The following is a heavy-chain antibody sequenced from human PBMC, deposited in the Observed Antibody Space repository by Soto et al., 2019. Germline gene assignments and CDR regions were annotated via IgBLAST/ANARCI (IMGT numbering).Heavy chain of an antibody. D-gene: IGHD4-17*01. CDR1: GFTFSSYG. V-gene: IGHV3-33*01. Sequence: GGSLRLSCAASGFTFSSYGMHWVRQAPGKGLEWVAVIWYDGSNKYYADSVKGRFTISRDNSKNTLYLQMNSLRAEDTAVYYCAREKTTVTTPYFDYWGQGTLVTVSS. CDR2: IWYDGSNK. CDR3: AREKTTVTTPYFDY. J-gene: IGHJ4*02.